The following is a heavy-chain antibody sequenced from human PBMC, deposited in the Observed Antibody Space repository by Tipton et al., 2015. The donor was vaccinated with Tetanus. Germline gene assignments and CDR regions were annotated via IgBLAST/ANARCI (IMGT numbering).Heavy chain of an antibody. V-gene: IGHV4-30-4*01. J-gene: IGHJ6*02. Sequence: LSLTCTVSGDSLSNGDYYWSWIRQPPGKGLESIGYIYYSGSTYYNPSLKSRVTISVDTSKNQFSLRLSSVTAADTAVYYCARDHGITWGGMGYYYGMDVWGQGTTVTVSS. D-gene: IGHD3-16*01. CDR1: GDSLSNGDYY. CDR2: IYYSGST. CDR3: ARDHGITWGGMGYYYGMDV.